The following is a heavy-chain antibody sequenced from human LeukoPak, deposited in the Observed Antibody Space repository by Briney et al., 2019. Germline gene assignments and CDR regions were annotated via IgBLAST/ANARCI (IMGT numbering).Heavy chain of an antibody. CDR3: ARYASYGTNWFDP. V-gene: IGHV5-10-1*01. J-gene: IGHJ5*02. D-gene: IGHD3-16*01. CDR1: GYSFSSYW. Sequence: GESLKISCKGSGYSFSSYWISWVRQMPGKGLEWMGRIDPSDSYTNYSPSFQGHVTISVDKSISTAYLQWSSLKASDTAMYYCARYASYGTNWFDPWGQGTLVTVSS. CDR2: IDPSDSYT.